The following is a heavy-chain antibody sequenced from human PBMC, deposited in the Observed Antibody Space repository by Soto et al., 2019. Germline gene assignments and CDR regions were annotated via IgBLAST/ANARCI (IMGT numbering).Heavy chain of an antibody. V-gene: IGHV3-11*01. J-gene: IGHJ3*01. D-gene: IGHD2-21*02. CDR1: GFSFSIYY. CDR3: ACDRAVTRTVPHNSFDL. Sequence: ESGGGLVKPGGSLRLSCAASGFSFSIYYMTWISQVPGRGLECISYINNRGDAIYYADSVKGRFTISRDDANSSLFLQMDMMSAEAAAVYYCACDRAVTRTVPHNSFDLWGQGTMVTVAS. CDR2: INNRGDAI.